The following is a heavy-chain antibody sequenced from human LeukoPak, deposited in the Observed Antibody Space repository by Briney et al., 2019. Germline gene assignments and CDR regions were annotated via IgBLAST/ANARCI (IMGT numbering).Heavy chain of an antibody. J-gene: IGHJ4*02. CDR2: ISAYNGNT. D-gene: IGHD1-26*01. CDR3: AGWSHRVGAGGY. V-gene: IGHV1-18*01. CDR1: GYTFTSYG. Sequence: ASVKVSCKASGYTFTSYGISWVRQAPGQGLEWMGWISAYNGNTNYAQKLQGRVTMTTDTSTSTACMELRSLRSDDTAVYYCAGWSHRVGAGGYWGQGTLVTVSS.